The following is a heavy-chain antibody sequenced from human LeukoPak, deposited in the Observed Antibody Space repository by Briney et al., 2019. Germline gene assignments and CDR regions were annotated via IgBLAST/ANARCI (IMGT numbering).Heavy chain of an antibody. CDR1: GFTFSSYG. CDR2: IWYDGSNK. CDR3: ARALAVTGTGGFDP. J-gene: IGHJ5*02. Sequence: GGSLRLSCAASGFTFSSYGMHWVRQAPGKGLEWVAVIWYDGSNKYYADSVKGRFTISRDNAKNTLYLQMNSLRAEDTAVYYCARALAVTGTGGFDPWGQGTLVTVSS. D-gene: IGHD6-19*01. V-gene: IGHV3-33*01.